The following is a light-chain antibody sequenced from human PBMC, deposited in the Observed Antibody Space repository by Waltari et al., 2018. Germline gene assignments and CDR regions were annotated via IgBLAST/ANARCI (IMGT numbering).Light chain of an antibody. CDR2: WAS. Sequence: DIVMTQSPDSLAVSLGERATIHCKSSQSVLYSSHNKNYLAWYQQKPGQPPKLLIYWASTRESGVPDRFSGSGSWTDFTLTISRLQAEDVAVYYCQQYYSTPPAFGQGTKVEIK. CDR3: QQYYSTPPA. V-gene: IGKV4-1*01. CDR1: QSVLYSSHNKNY. J-gene: IGKJ1*01.